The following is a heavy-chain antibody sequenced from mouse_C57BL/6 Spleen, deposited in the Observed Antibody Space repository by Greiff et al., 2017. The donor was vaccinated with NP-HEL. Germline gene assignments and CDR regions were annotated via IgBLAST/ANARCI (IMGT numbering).Heavy chain of an antibody. CDR3: ARGGSGDYFDY. V-gene: IGHV1-26*01. CDR2: INPNNGGT. J-gene: IGHJ2*01. Sequence: VQLQQSGPELVKPGASVKISCKASGYTFTDYYMNWVKQSHGKSLEWIGDINPNNGGTSYNQKFKGKATLTVDKSSSTAYMELRSLTSEDSAVYYCARGGSGDYFDYWGQGTTLTVSS. CDR1: GYTFTDYY. D-gene: IGHD1-1*01.